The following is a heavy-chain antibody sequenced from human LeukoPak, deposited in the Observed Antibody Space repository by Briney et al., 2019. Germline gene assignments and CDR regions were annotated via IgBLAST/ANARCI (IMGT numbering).Heavy chain of an antibody. J-gene: IGHJ6*03. V-gene: IGHV3-30*02. CDR3: AKDGDWSSNYHYYYMDV. CDR2: IRFVGGDK. D-gene: IGHD2-21*02. Sequence: GGCLRLSCAASGLTFSTYAMHWVRQAPGKGLEWVAFIRFVGGDKYYADSVKGRFTISRDNSKNTLFLQMNSLRAEDTAVYYCAKDGDWSSNYHYYYMDVWGKGTTVTVSS. CDR1: GLTFSTYA.